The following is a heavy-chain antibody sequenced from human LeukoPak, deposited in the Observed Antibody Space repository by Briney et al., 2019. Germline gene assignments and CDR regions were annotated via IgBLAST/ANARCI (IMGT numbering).Heavy chain of an antibody. Sequence: GGSLRLSCAASGFTFSDYYMSWVRQAPGKGLEWVAVISYDGSNKYYADSVKGRFTISRDNSKNTLYLQMNSLRAEDTAVYYCAKVIYGSGSYYADLYYYYGMDVWGQGTTVTVSS. V-gene: IGHV3-30*18. D-gene: IGHD3-10*01. CDR3: AKVIYGSGSYYADLYYYYGMDV. J-gene: IGHJ6*02. CDR2: ISYDGSNK. CDR1: GFTFSDYY.